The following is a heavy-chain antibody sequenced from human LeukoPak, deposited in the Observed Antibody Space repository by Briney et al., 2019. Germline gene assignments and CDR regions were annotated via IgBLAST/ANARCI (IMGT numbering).Heavy chain of an antibody. Sequence: GGSLRLSCAASGFTFSSYAMSWVRQAPGKGLEWVSSISSGSIYIYYADSVRGRFTISRDNAKNSLYLQMNSLRAEDTAVYYCARRLEMGYDAFDIWGQGTMVTVSS. CDR1: GFTFSSYA. D-gene: IGHD5-24*01. V-gene: IGHV3-21*01. CDR3: ARRLEMGYDAFDI. CDR2: ISSGSIYI. J-gene: IGHJ3*02.